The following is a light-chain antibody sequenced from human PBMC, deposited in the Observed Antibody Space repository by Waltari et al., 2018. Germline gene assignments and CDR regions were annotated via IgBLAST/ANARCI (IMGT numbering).Light chain of an antibody. V-gene: IGKV1-39*01. CDR2: AAS. CDR1: QSIRSY. CDR3: QQSDSTPWT. Sequence: DIQMTQSPSSLSASVGDRITITCRASQSIRSYLNWYQQKPGKAPKLLIYAASNLQSGVTSRFSGSGSGTDFTLTISSLQPEDFATYYCQQSDSTPWTFGQGTKVEIK. J-gene: IGKJ1*01.